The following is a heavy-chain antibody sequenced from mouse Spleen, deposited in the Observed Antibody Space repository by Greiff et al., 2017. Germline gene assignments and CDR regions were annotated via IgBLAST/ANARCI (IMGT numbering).Heavy chain of an antibody. Sequence: EVKLVESGGGLVKPGGSLKLSCAASGFTFSSYAMSWVRQTPEKRLEWVASISSGGSTYYPDSVKGRFTISRDNARNILYLQMSSLRSEDTAMYYCARESNFRFDYWGQGTTLTVSS. CDR2: ISSGGST. J-gene: IGHJ2*01. V-gene: IGHV5-6-5*01. CDR3: ARESNFRFDY. CDR1: GFTFSSYA. D-gene: IGHD4-1*02.